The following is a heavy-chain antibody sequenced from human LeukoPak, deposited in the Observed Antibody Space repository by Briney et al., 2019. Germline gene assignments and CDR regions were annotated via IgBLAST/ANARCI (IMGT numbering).Heavy chain of an antibody. CDR1: GGTFSSYA. CDR3: ASPSVDSSGWYPYYYYGMDV. V-gene: IGHV1-69*01. J-gene: IGHJ6*02. CDR2: IIPIFGTA. D-gene: IGHD6-19*01. Sequence: SVKVSCKASGGTFSSYAISWVRQAPGQELEWMGGIIPIFGTANYAQKFQGRVTITADESTSTAYMELSSLRSEDTAVYYCASPSVDSSGWYPYYYYGMDVWGQGTTVTVSS.